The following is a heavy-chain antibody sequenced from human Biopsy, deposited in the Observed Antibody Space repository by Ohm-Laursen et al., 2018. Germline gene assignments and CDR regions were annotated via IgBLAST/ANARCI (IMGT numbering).Heavy chain of an antibody. Sequence: GSLRLSCAASGFIFSSYGMHWVRQAPGKGLEWVSVIYSGGSTYYADSVKGRFTISRDNSKNTLYLQMNSLRAEDTAVYYCARSGWPENDAFDIWGQGTMVTVSS. J-gene: IGHJ3*02. CDR2: IYSGGST. V-gene: IGHV3-53*01. CDR3: ARSGWPENDAFDI. D-gene: IGHD6-19*01. CDR1: GFIFSSYG.